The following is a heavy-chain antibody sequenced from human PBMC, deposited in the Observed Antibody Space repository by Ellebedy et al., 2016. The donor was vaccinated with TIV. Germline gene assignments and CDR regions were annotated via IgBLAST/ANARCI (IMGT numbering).Heavy chain of an antibody. Sequence: GGSLRLXXKGSGYSFTSYWIGWVRQMPGKGLEWMGIIYPGDSDTRYSPSFQGQVTISADKSISTAYLQWSSLKASDTAMYYCAIVTTVTRWAYFDYWGQGTLVTVSS. CDR1: GYSFTSYW. V-gene: IGHV5-51*01. J-gene: IGHJ4*02. D-gene: IGHD4-17*01. CDR2: IYPGDSDT. CDR3: AIVTTVTRWAYFDY.